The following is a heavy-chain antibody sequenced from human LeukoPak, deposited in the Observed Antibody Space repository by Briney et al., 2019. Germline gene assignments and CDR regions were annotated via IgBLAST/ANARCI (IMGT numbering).Heavy chain of an antibody. CDR1: GGTFSSYA. CDR3: AGFYGSGSYYYYYYGMDV. Sequence: SVKVSCKASGGTFSSYAISWVRQAPGQGLEWMGGIIPIFGTANYAQKFRGRVTITADETTSTAYMELSSLRSEDTAVYYCAGFYGSGSYYYYYYGMDVWGQGTTVTVSS. J-gene: IGHJ6*02. CDR2: IIPIFGTA. D-gene: IGHD3-10*01. V-gene: IGHV1-69*01.